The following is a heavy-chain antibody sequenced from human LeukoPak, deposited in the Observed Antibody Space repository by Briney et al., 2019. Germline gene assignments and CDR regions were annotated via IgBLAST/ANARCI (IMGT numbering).Heavy chain of an antibody. Sequence: SETLSLTCTVSGGSISSGDYYWSWIRQPPGKGLEWIGYIYYSGSTYYNPSLKSRVTISVDTSKNQFSLKLSSVTAAYTAVYYCARAPVDWQFYYGMDVWGQGTTVTVSS. V-gene: IGHV4-30-4*01. CDR3: ARAPVDWQFYYGMDV. CDR2: IYYSGST. CDR1: GGSISSGDYY. D-gene: IGHD5-12*01. J-gene: IGHJ6*02.